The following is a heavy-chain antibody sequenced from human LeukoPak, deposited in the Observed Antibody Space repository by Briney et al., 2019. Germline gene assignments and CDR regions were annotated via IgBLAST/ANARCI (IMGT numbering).Heavy chain of an antibody. D-gene: IGHD3-10*01. V-gene: IGHV3-53*01. J-gene: IGHJ6*02. CDR1: GFTVSSNY. Sequence: EGSLRPSCAASGFTVSSNYMSWVRQAPGKGLEWVSVIYSGGSTYYADSVKGRFTISRDNSKNTLYLQMNSLRAEDTAVYYCARDRDYYYGMDVWGQGTTATVSS. CDR2: IYSGGST. CDR3: ARDRDYYYGMDV.